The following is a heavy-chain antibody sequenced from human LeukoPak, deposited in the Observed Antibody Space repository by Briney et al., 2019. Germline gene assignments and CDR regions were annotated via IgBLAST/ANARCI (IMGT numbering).Heavy chain of an antibody. V-gene: IGHV4-59*08. CDR3: ARLHRDGYILFDY. J-gene: IGHJ4*02. CDR2: IYYSGST. CDR1: GGSISSYY. D-gene: IGHD5-24*01. Sequence: SETLSLTCTVSGGSISSYYWSWIRQPPGKGLEWIGYIYYSGSTNYNPSLKSRVTISVDTSKNQFSLKLSSVTAADTAVYYCARLHRDGYILFDYWGQGTLVTVSS.